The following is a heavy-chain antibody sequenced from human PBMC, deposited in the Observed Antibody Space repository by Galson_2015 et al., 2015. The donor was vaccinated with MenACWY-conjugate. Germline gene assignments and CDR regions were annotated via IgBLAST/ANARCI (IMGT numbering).Heavy chain of an antibody. J-gene: IGHJ4*02. CDR3: ATQTGGTPYS. CDR2: ITSDGSST. CDR1: GFTISSYW. V-gene: IGHV3-74*01. Sequence: SLRLSCAASGFTISSYWMHWVRQAPGKGLEWVSHITSDGSSTIYADSVKGRFTISRDNAKNTLYLQMNSLRAEDTAVYYCATQTGGTPYSWGQGSLVTVPS. D-gene: IGHD1-26*01.